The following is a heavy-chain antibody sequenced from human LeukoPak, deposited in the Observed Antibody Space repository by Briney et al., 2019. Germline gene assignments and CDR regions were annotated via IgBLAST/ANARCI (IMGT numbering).Heavy chain of an antibody. V-gene: IGHV1-46*01. CDR2: INPSGGST. J-gene: IGHJ6*02. CDR1: GYTFTIYY. D-gene: IGHD2-2*01. Sequence: ASVNVSCKASGYTFTIYYMHWVRQAPGQGREWRGIINPSGGSTSYAQKFQGRVTMTRDTSTSTVYMEPRRLRSEATAVYYRAPSGYCSSTSCYRYYSYGMDVWGQGTTVTVSS. CDR3: APSGYCSSTSCYRYYSYGMDV.